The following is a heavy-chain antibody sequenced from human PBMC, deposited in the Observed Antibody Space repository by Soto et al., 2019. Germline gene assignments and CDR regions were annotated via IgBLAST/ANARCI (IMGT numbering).Heavy chain of an antibody. V-gene: IGHV4-39*01. Sequence: QLQLQESGPGLVKPSETLSLTCTVSGGSISSSSYYWGWIRQPPGKGLEWIGSIYYSGSTYYNPSLKSRVTISVDTSKNQFSLKLSSVTAADTAVYYCARATYYDFWSGYGYYYYYMDVWGKGTTVTVSS. CDR1: GGSISSSSYY. J-gene: IGHJ6*03. CDR2: IYYSGST. D-gene: IGHD3-3*01. CDR3: ARATYYDFWSGYGYYYYYMDV.